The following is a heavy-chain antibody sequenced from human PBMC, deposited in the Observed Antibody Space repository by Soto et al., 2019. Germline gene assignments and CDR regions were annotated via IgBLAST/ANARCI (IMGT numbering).Heavy chain of an antibody. CDR3: ARGPLRNWFDP. J-gene: IGHJ5*02. V-gene: IGHV1-3*01. D-gene: IGHD5-12*01. CDR2: INAGNGNT. Sequence: ASVKVSCKASGYTFTSYVMHWVRQAPGQRLEWMGWINAGNGNTKYSQKFQGRVTITKNTSASTAYMELSSLRSEDTAVYYCARGPLRNWFDPWGQGTLVTVSS. CDR1: GYTFTSYV.